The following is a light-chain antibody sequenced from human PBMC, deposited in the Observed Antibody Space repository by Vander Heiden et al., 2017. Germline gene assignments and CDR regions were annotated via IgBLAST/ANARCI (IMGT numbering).Light chain of an antibody. CDR3: QGRDSSSDRV. V-gene: IGLV3-21*02. J-gene: IGLJ3*02. CDR2: DDS. CDR1: NIGSKG. Sequence: GLSRRPPVSVAPGQTARITCGGNNIGSKGVHWYQQKPGQAPVLVVYDDSDRPSGIPERFSGSNSGNKATLNISSAEAGDEADHYRQGRDSSSDRVFGGGTKLTVL.